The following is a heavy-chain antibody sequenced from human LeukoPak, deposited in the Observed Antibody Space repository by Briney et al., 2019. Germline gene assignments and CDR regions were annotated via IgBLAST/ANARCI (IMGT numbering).Heavy chain of an antibody. CDR1: GGSISSGDYY. D-gene: IGHD3-22*01. CDR3: ARDPNYYDSSGYPRSYWYFDL. CDR2: IYYSGST. Sequence: PSETLSLTCTVSGGSISSGDYYWSWIRQPPGKGLEWIGYIYYSGSTYYNPSLKSRVTISVDRSKNQFSLKLSSVTAADTAVYYCARDPNYYDSSGYPRSYWYFDLWGRGTLVTVSS. J-gene: IGHJ2*01. V-gene: IGHV4-30-4*01.